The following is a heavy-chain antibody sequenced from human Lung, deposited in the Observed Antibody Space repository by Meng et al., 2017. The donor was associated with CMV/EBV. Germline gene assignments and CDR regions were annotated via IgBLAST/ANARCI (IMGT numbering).Heavy chain of an antibody. Sequence: SLRLXCTASGFRFDDYAMHWVRQPPGKGLEWVSGISWNSDNKGYADSVKGRFTISRDNARNSLYLQMNSLRTEDTAFYFCAKDDDYHDSSGYYSNWGQGXLVTVSS. V-gene: IGHV3-9*01. D-gene: IGHD3-22*01. J-gene: IGHJ4*02. CDR2: ISWNSDNK. CDR1: GFRFDDYA. CDR3: AKDDDYHDSSGYYSN.